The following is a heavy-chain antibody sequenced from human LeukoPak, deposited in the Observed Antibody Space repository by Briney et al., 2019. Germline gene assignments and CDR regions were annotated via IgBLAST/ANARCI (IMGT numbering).Heavy chain of an antibody. D-gene: IGHD4-17*01. CDR3: AREAFTTVTSATDAFDI. Sequence: SETLSLTCAVSGGSISSSNWWSWVRPPPGKGLEWIGEIYHSGSTNYNPSLKSRVTISVDTSKNQFSLKVSSVTAADTAVYYCAREAFTTVTSATDAFDIWGQGTLVTVSS. CDR2: IYHSGST. CDR1: GGSISSSNW. V-gene: IGHV4-4*02. J-gene: IGHJ3*02.